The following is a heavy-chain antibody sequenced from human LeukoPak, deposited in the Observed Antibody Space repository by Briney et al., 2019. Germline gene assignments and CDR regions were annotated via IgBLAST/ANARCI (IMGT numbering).Heavy chain of an antibody. D-gene: IGHD3-22*01. V-gene: IGHV4-30-4*08. J-gene: IGHJ5*02. CDR1: GGSFSGYY. Sequence: PSETLSFTCAVYGGSFSGYYWSWIRQPPGKGLEWIGNIYYTGSTYYNPSLKSRLTISVDTSKNQFSLKLSSVTAADTAVYYCASYYDSSGWNWFDPWGQGTLVTVSS. CDR2: IYYTGST. CDR3: ASYYDSSGWNWFDP.